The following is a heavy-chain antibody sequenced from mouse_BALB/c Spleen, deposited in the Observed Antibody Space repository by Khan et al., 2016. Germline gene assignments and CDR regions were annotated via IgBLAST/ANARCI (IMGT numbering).Heavy chain of an antibody. J-gene: IGHJ3*01. CDR1: GFTFTDYY. CDR2: IRNKANGYTT. V-gene: IGHV7-3*02. CDR3: EREETCMFAY. Sequence: EVELVESGGGLVQPGGSLRLSCATTGFTFTDYYMSWVRQPPGKALEWLGFIRNKANGYTTEYSASVKGRFTISRDNYQSILYLQMNTLRAEDSATSDCEREETCMFAYWCQGTLVTVSA.